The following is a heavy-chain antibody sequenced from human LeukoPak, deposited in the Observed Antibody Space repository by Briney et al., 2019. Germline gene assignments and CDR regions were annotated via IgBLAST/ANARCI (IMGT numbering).Heavy chain of an antibody. CDR1: GFTFSSYS. J-gene: IGHJ4*02. CDR3: ARGRTTYYYDSSANPPDY. CDR2: ISSSSSYI. V-gene: IGHV3-21*01. D-gene: IGHD3-22*01. Sequence: PGGSLRLSCAASGFTFSSYSMNWVRQAPGKGLEWVSSISSSSSYIYYADSVKGRFTISRDNAKNSLYLQMNSLRAEDTAVYYCARGRTTYYYDSSANPPDYWGQGTLVTVSS.